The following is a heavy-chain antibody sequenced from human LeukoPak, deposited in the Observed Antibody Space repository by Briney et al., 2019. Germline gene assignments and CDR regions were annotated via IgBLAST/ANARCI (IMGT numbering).Heavy chain of an antibody. CDR2: ISSCSSYI. CDR1: GFTFSSYS. V-gene: IGHV3-21*01. J-gene: IGHJ3*01. Sequence: GGSLRLSCADSGFTFSSYSMNWVRQAPGKGLEWVSSISSCSSYIYYADSVKGRFTISRDNAKNSLYLQMNSLRAEDTAVYYCAKCSSTSCYCCKNWGQGTMVTVSS. D-gene: IGHD2-2*01. CDR3: AKCSSTSCYCCKN.